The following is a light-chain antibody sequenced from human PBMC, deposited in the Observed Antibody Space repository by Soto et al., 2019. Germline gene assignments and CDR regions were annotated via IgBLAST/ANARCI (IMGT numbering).Light chain of an antibody. CDR1: SSDVGRFNF. CDR2: EVT. J-gene: IGLJ1*01. CDR3: SLYTSENTYV. V-gene: IGLV2-8*01. Sequence: QSALTQPPSASGSPGQSVTISCTGTSSDVGRFNFVSWFQQHPGKAPKALIYEVTKRPSGVPDRFSASKSGNTASLTVSGLQAEDEADYYCSLYTSENTYVFGTGTKLTVL.